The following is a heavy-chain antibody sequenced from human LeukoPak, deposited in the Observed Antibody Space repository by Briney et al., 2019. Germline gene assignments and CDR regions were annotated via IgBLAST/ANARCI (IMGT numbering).Heavy chain of an antibody. J-gene: IGHJ4*02. CDR1: GFTFSYYY. CDR2: ISSTGSTQ. D-gene: IGHD1-26*01. CDR3: ARERRRVGATPDY. V-gene: IGHV3-11*04. Sequence: PGGSLLLSCAASGFTFSYYYISSIRQTPGKGQEWVSYISSTGSTQYYADTVKGRFTISRDNAKNSLYLQMNSLRDEDTAVYYCARERRRVGATPDYWGQGTLVTVSS.